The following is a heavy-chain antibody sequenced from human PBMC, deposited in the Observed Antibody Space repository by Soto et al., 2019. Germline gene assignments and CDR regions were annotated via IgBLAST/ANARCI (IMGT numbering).Heavy chain of an antibody. J-gene: IGHJ6*02. CDR2: ISTYNGNT. V-gene: IGHV1-18*01. Sequence: GASVKVSCKASGYTFTSYAISWFRQAPGQGLEWMGWISTYNGNTNYAQRLQGRVTMTTDTSTSTAYMELRSLRSDDTAVYYCARDPKLELLSVYGMEVWGQGTTVTVSS. D-gene: IGHD1-7*01. CDR1: GYTFTSYA. CDR3: ARDPKLELLSVYGMEV.